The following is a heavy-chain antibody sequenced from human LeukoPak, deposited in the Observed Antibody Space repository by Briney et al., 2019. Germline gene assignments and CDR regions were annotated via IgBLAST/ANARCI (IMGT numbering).Heavy chain of an antibody. CDR2: ISKSSTYI. Sequence: GGPLRLSCAASGFTFRDYTMNWVRQAPGKGLEWVSAISKSSTYIKYADSVKGRFTVSRDNAKNSLFLQMNSLRVEDTAVYYCAREVVIVVEPAANTIDYWGQGTLVTVSS. D-gene: IGHD2-2*01. CDR3: AREVVIVVEPAANTIDY. CDR1: GFTFRDYT. V-gene: IGHV3-21*01. J-gene: IGHJ4*02.